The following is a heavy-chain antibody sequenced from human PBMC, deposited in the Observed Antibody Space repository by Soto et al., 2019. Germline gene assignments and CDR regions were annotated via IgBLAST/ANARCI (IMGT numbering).Heavy chain of an antibody. J-gene: IGHJ4*02. V-gene: IGHV3-30*18. CDR1: GFTFSSYG. D-gene: IGHD2-21*02. CDR2: ISYDGSNK. CDR3: AKEARAYCGGDCSPLDY. Sequence: QVQLVESGGGVVQPGRSLRLSCAASGFTFSSYGMHWVRQAPGKGLEWVAVISYDGSNKYYADSVKGRFTISRDNSKNTLYLQMNSLRAEDTAVYYYAKEARAYCGGDCSPLDYWGQGTLVTVSS.